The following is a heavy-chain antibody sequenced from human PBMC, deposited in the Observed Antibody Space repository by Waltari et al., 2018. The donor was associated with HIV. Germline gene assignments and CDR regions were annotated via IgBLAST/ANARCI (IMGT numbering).Heavy chain of an antibody. J-gene: IGHJ6*02. Sequence: QLQLQESGPGLVTPSETLSLTCTVTGGSISSTYYYWGWIRQSPGRGLEWIGTIHYSGSTYYNPSLKGRATISVDTSENQFSLNLTSVTAADTAVYYCARHSASAGYSTSYYGMDVWGHGTTVTVSS. D-gene: IGHD6-6*01. V-gene: IGHV4-39*01. CDR3: ARHSASAGYSTSYYGMDV. CDR2: IHYSGST. CDR1: GGSISSTYYY.